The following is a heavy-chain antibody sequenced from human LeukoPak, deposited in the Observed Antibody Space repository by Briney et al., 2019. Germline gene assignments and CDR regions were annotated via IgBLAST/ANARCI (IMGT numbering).Heavy chain of an antibody. Sequence: GGSLRLSCVASGFTFSSYGIHWVRQAPGKGLEWVAVVSYDGSNKYYADSVKGRFTISRDNSKNTLYLQMNSLRAEDAAVYYCATIGDRRSGELYRIDYWGQGTLVTVSS. CDR2: VSYDGSNK. J-gene: IGHJ4*02. V-gene: IGHV3-30*03. CDR1: GFTFSSYG. CDR3: ATIGDRRSGELYRIDY. D-gene: IGHD1-26*01.